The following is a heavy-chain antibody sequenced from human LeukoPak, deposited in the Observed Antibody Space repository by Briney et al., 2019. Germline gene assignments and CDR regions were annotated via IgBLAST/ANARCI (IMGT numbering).Heavy chain of an antibody. CDR1: RHTFTGYY. CDR2: INPDSGDT. J-gene: IGHJ4*02. Sequence: ASVKVSCKASRHTFTGYYIHWVRQAPGQGLEWMGWINPDSGDTKFAQKFQGRVSMTRDTSISTAYMELSGLRSDDTAYYFCARVQYYNILTGSFQYWGQGTLVTVSS. CDR3: ARVQYYNILTGSFQY. D-gene: IGHD3-9*01. V-gene: IGHV1-2*02.